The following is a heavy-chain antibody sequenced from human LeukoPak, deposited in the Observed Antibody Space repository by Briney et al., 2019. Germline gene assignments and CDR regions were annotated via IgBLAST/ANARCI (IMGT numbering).Heavy chain of an antibody. Sequence: VASVKVSCKASGYTFTSYDINWVRQATGQGLEWMGWMNPNSGNTGHAQKFQGRVTMTRDTSTSTAYMELSSLRSEDTAVYHCARTYGDLDYWGQGTLVTVSS. CDR1: GYTFTSYD. V-gene: IGHV1-8*01. CDR3: ARTYGDLDY. D-gene: IGHD4-17*01. CDR2: MNPNSGNT. J-gene: IGHJ4*02.